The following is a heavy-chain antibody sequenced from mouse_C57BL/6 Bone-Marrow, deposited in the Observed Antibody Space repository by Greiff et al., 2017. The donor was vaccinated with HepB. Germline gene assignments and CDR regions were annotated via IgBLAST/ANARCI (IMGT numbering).Heavy chain of an antibody. CDR3: ARFITTVVAPYAMDY. J-gene: IGHJ4*01. CDR1: GFTFSDYY. V-gene: IGHV5-12*01. Sequence: EVKLMESGGGLVQPGGSLKLSCAASGFTFSDYYMYWVRQTPEKRLEWVAYISNGGGSTYYPDTVKGRFTISRDNAKNTLYLQMSRLKSEDTAMYYCARFITTVVAPYAMDYWGQGTSVTVSS. D-gene: IGHD1-1*01. CDR2: ISNGGGST.